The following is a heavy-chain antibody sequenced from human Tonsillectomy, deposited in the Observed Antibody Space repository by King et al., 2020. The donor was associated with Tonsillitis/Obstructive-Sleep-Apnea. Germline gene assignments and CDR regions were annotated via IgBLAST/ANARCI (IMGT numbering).Heavy chain of an antibody. V-gene: IGHV4-39*01. CDR3: ARHSRGYSVYDLTNFDY. D-gene: IGHD5/OR15-5a*01. Sequence: QLQESGPGLVKPSETLSLTCTVSGGSISSGSYFWGWIRQPPGKGLEWIGSMHYSGSTYYNPSLKSRVTISVDTSKNQFSLKLSSVTAADTAVYHCARHSRGYSVYDLTNFDYWGQGTLVTVSS. CDR1: GGSISSGSYF. CDR2: MHYSGST. J-gene: IGHJ4*02.